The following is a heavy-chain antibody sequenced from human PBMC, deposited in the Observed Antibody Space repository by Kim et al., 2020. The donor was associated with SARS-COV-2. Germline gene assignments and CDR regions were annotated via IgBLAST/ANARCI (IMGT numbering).Heavy chain of an antibody. CDR1: GFTFSSDG. V-gene: IGHV3-7*01. CDR2: IKEDGSEK. CDR3: VSFPAP. Sequence: GGSLRLSCAASGFTFSSDGMSWVRQAPGKGLEWVANIKEDGSEKYYVDSVKGRFTISRDNAKNSLYLQMNSLRAEDTAVYYCVSFPAPWGQGALVTVSS. J-gene: IGHJ4*02.